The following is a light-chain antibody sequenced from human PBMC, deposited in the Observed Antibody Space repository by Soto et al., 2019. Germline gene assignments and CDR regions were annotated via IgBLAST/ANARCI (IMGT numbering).Light chain of an antibody. Sequence: EIVMTQSPATLSVSPGERATLSCRASQSVNSNLVWFQQKRGQAPRLLIYGASTRATGIPGRFSGSGFGTEFTLTISSLQSVDFAVYYCQQYNNWLWTFGQGTKVEIK. CDR1: QSVNSN. CDR2: GAS. V-gene: IGKV3-15*01. CDR3: QQYNNWLWT. J-gene: IGKJ1*01.